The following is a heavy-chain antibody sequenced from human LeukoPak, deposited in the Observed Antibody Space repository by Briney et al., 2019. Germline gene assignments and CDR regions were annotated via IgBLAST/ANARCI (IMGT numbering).Heavy chain of an antibody. CDR2: INPNSGGT. CDR3: ARDFFFAGGAFDI. V-gene: IGHV1-2*02. CDR1: GYTFTSYA. J-gene: IGHJ3*02. Sequence: ASVKVSCKTSGYTFTSYAMNWVRQAPGQGLEWMGWINPNSGGTNYAQKFQGRVTMTRDTSISTAYMELSRLRSDDTAVYYCARDFFFAGGAFDIWGQGTMVTVSS. D-gene: IGHD2/OR15-2a*01.